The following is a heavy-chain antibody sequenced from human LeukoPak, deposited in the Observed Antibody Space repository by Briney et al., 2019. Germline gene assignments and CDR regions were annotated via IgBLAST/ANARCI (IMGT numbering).Heavy chain of an antibody. V-gene: IGHV4-34*01. CDR1: GGSFSGYY. D-gene: IGHD3-10*01. Sequence: SETLSLTCAVYGGSFSGYYWSWIRQPPGKRLEWIGEINHSGSTNYSPSLKSRVTISLDTSRNQFSLNLNSVTAADTAVYYCAKSNGYGLVDIWGQGTMVTVSS. CDR3: AKSNGYGLVDI. CDR2: INHSGST. J-gene: IGHJ3*02.